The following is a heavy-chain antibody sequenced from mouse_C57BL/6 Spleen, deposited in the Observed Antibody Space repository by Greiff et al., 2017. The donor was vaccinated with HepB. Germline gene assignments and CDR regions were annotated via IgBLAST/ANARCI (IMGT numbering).Heavy chain of an antibody. CDR1: GYTFTDYY. V-gene: IGHV1-76*01. D-gene: IGHD1-1*01. J-gene: IGHJ1*03. CDR3: AREGYYGSWYFDV. CDR2: IYPGSGNT. Sequence: QVQLKESGAELVRPGASVKLSCKASGYTFTDYYINWVKQRPGQGLEWIARIYPGSGNTYYNEKFKGKATLTAEKSSSTAYMQLSSLTSEDSAVYFCAREGYYGSWYFDVWGTGTTVTVSS.